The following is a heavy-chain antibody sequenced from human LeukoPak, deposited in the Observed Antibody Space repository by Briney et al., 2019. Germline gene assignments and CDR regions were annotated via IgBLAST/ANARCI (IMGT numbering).Heavy chain of an antibody. J-gene: IGHJ3*01. Sequence: PGGSLRLSCAASGFTFSSYAMSWVRQAPGKGLEWISAISGSGGSTYYADSVKGRFTISRDNSKNTLHLQMNSLRAEDTAVYYCAKCITALLSPADAFDXWGQGTMVTV. CDR3: AKCITALLSPADAFDX. CDR2: ISGSGGST. CDR1: GFTFSSYA. D-gene: IGHD1-26*01. V-gene: IGHV3-23*01.